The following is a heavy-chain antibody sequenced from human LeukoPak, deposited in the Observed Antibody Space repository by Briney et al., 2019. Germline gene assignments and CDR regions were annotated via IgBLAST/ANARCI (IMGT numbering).Heavy chain of an antibody. Sequence: SLNASCTASGYTFTAYYMNWVRHAPGQGLEWMGWINPNIGATNYAQNFQVRVTMSTDTSITTVHMELNRLRSDDTAVYYCARRLTGVDYWGQGTQVTVSS. V-gene: IGHV1-2*02. CDR2: INPNIGAT. CDR3: ARRLTGVDY. J-gene: IGHJ4*02. CDR1: GYTFTAYY. D-gene: IGHD7-27*01.